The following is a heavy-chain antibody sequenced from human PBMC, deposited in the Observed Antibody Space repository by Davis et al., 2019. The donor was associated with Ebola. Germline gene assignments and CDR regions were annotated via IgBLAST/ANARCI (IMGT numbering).Heavy chain of an antibody. V-gene: IGHV1-46*01. CDR2: INPSGGST. J-gene: IGHJ6*02. CDR1: GYTFTSYY. CDR3: AREVLGARGHYYGMDV. Sequence: AASVKVSCKASGYTFTSYYMHWVRQAPGQGLEWMGIINPSGGSTSYAQKFQGRVTMTRDTSTSTVYMELSSLRSEDTAVYYCAREVLGARGHYYGMDVWGQGTTVTVSS. D-gene: IGHD3-16*01.